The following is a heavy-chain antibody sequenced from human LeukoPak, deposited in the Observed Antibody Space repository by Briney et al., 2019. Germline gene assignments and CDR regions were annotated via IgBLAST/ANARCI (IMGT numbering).Heavy chain of an antibody. D-gene: IGHD4-17*01. CDR2: INHSGST. CDR1: GGSFSGYY. V-gene: IGHV4-34*01. J-gene: IGHJ4*02. Sequence: PSETLSLTCAVYGGSFSGYYWSWIRQPPGKGLEWIGEINHSGSTNYNPSLKSRVTISVDTSKNQFSLKLRSVTAADTAVYYCAREVGGPYGDYVTVWGKSSNYFDYWGQGTLVTVSS. CDR3: AREVGGPYGDYVTVWGKSSNYFDY.